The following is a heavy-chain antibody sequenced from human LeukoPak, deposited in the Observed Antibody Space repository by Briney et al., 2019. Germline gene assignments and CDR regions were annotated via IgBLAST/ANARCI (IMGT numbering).Heavy chain of an antibody. CDR3: ARRQELRFDWFDP. CDR1: GGSISSSSYY. V-gene: IGHV4-39*01. CDR2: IYYSGST. D-gene: IGHD4-11*01. Sequence: SETLSLTCTASGGSISSSSYYWGWIRQPPGKGLEWIGSIYYSGSTYYNPSLKSRVTISVDTSKNQFSLKLSSVTAADTAVYYCARRQELRFDWFDPWGQGTLVTVSS. J-gene: IGHJ5*02.